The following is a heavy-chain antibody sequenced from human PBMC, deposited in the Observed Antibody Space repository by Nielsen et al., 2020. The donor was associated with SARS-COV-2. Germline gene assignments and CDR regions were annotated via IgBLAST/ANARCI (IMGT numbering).Heavy chain of an antibody. Sequence: GGSLRLSCAASGFTFSSYDMHWVRQATGKGLEWVSAIGTAGDTYYPGSVKGRFTMSRENAKNSLYLQMNSLRAGDTAVYYCARGSITGGFDPWGQGTLVTVSS. V-gene: IGHV3-13*04. CDR2: IGTAGDT. D-gene: IGHD1-20*01. CDR1: GFTFSSYD. CDR3: ARGSITGGFDP. J-gene: IGHJ5*02.